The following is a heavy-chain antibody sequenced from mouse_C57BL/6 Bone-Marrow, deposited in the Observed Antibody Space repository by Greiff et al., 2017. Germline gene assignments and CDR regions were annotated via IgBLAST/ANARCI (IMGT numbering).Heavy chain of an antibody. CDR2: IDPSDSYT. J-gene: IGHJ2*01. Sequence: QVQLQQSGAELVKPGASVKLSCKASGYTFTSYWMQWVEQRPGQGLEWIGEIDPSDSYTNYNQKFKGKATLTVDTSSSTAYMQLSSLTSEDSAVYYCARGGGPYYFDYWGQGTTLTVSS. V-gene: IGHV1-50*01. CDR1: GYTFTSYW. CDR3: ARGGGPYYFDY.